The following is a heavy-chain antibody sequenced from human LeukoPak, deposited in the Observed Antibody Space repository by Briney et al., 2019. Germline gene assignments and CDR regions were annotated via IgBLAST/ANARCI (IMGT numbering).Heavy chain of an antibody. D-gene: IGHD6-13*01. V-gene: IGHV3-23*01. Sequence: GGSLRLSCAASGFTFNSYSMNWVRQAPGKGLEWVSVISGTGHYTYYADSVKGRFTISRDNSKSTLCLQMNSLRAEDTAVYYCARVGSSWYWAYFDYWGQGTLVTVSS. CDR2: ISGTGHYT. CDR1: GFTFNSYS. CDR3: ARVGSSWYWAYFDY. J-gene: IGHJ4*02.